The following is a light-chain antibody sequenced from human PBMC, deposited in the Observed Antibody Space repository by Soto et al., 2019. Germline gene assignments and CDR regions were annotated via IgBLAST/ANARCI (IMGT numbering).Light chain of an antibody. Sequence: DIQMTQSPSSRSTSVGYRFTITCGASQSITTYLNWYQQKPGKAPKFVIYAASSLQSGVPSRFSGSGSETDFTLTISSLQPEDFATYYCQQNYSTPWTFGPGTKVDIK. CDR1: QSITTY. V-gene: IGKV1-39*01. CDR2: AAS. CDR3: QQNYSTPWT. J-gene: IGKJ1*01.